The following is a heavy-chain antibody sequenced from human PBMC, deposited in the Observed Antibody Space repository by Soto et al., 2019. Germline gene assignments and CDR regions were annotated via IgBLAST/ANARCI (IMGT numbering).Heavy chain of an antibody. CDR3: AKDRFAGNFDY. D-gene: IGHD3-3*01. J-gene: IGHJ4*02. CDR2: ISATGGST. CDR1: GFTFNNYA. V-gene: IGHV3-23*01. Sequence: EVQVLGSGGGLVQPGGSLRLSCAASGFTFNNYAMNWVRQAPGKGLEWVATISATGGSTYYADSVKGRFTISRDNSKNTLYLQMNGLRVEDTAVYYCAKDRFAGNFDYWGQGTQVTVSS.